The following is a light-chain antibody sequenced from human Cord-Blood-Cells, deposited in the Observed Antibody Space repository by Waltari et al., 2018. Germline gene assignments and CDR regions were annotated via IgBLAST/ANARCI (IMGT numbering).Light chain of an antibody. CDR2: YDR. Sequence: SYVLTQPPSVSVAPGKTARITCGGNNIGSKSVHWYQQKPGQAPVLVIYYDRHRPSGIPGRFSGSNSGNTATLTISRVEAGDEADYYCQVWDSSSDHVVFGGGTKLTVL. V-gene: IGLV3-21*04. J-gene: IGLJ2*01. CDR1: NIGSKS. CDR3: QVWDSSSDHVV.